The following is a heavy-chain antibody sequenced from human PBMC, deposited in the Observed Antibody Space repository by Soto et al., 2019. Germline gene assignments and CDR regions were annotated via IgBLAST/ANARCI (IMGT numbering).Heavy chain of an antibody. D-gene: IGHD2-2*01. V-gene: IGHV3-30*18. CDR3: AKDGDPVFCNSPRGSATHVDY. CDR2: IAYDGDNE. J-gene: IGHJ4*01. CDR1: GFTFSNYA. Sequence: QVQLVESGGGLVQPGRSLRLSCAASGFTFSNYAMHWVRQAPGKGLEWLAIIAYDGDNEYNADSVRGRVTISRDNSKNTLYMQTNNLRNEDTAVYYCAKDGDPVFCNSPRGSATHVDYCGHGNLLTVCS.